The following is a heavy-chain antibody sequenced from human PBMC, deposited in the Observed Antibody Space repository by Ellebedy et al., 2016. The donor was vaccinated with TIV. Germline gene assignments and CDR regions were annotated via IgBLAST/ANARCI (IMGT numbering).Heavy chain of an antibody. CDR3: AKGNHVFLWEGSPVDY. D-gene: IGHD1-14*01. J-gene: IGHJ4*02. Sequence: PGGSLRLSCAASGFTFSSYWMSWVRQAPGKGLEWVANIKQDGSEKYYVDSVKGRFTISRDNAKNSLYLQMNSLRAEDTAVYYCAKGNHVFLWEGSPVDYWGQGTLVTVSS. CDR1: GFTFSSYW. V-gene: IGHV3-7*03. CDR2: IKQDGSEK.